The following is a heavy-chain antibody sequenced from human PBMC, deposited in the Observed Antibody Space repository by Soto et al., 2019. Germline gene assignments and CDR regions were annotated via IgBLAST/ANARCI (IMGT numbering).Heavy chain of an antibody. CDR1: GFTFGDFG. Sequence: QVQLVESGGGVVQPGRSLRLSCLASGFTFGDFGMHWVRQAPGKGLEWVAALSYDESNTYYADSVKGRFTIARDISKNTLYLQSNSLRAEDMAVYFCEKSRQEWARSPDGWGKGTLVTVSS. D-gene: IGHD3-3*01. V-gene: IGHV3-30*18. CDR2: LSYDESNT. J-gene: IGHJ4*02. CDR3: EKSRQEWARSPDG.